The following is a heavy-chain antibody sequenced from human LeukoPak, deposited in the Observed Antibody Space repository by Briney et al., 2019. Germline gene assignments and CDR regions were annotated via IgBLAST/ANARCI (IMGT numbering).Heavy chain of an antibody. CDR1: GGSISSGSYY. V-gene: IGHV4-61*02. CDR2: IYTSGST. D-gene: IGHD2-21*01. Sequence: PSETLSLTCTVSGGSISSGSYYWTWIRQPAGKGLEWIGRIYTSGSTNYNPSLKSRVTISVDTSKNQFSLKLSSVTAADTAVYYCARAYCGGECYLFSDYFDYWGQGTVVTVSS. CDR3: ARAYCGGECYLFSDYFDY. J-gene: IGHJ4*02.